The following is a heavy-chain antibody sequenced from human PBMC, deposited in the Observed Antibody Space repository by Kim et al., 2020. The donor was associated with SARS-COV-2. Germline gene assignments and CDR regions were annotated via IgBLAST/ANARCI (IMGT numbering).Heavy chain of an antibody. J-gene: IGHJ6*02. CDR1: GGSFSGYY. Sequence: SETLSLTCAVYGGSFSGYYWSWIRQPPGKGLEWIGEINHSGSTNYNPSLKSRVTISVDTSKNQFSLKLSSVTTADTAVYYCARGRGSGWYIANSGRYYYYGMDVWGQGTTVTVSS. CDR3: ARGRGSGWYIANSGRYYYYGMDV. V-gene: IGHV4-34*01. CDR2: INHSGST. D-gene: IGHD6-19*01.